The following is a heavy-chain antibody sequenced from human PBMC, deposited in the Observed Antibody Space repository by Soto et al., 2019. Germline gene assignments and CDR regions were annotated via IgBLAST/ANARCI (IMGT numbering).Heavy chain of an antibody. J-gene: IGHJ5*02. D-gene: IGHD6-19*01. V-gene: IGHV4-59*01. CDR2: ITYSGTA. CDR1: GGSMSNYY. Sequence: KSSETLSLTCTVSGGSMSNYYWSWIRQPPGKGLEWIGHITYSGTANYSPSLRSRVAISVDRSKNQFSLKLNSVTAADTALYYCARAAMAGFLGQNWFDPWGQGALVTVSS. CDR3: ARAAMAGFLGQNWFDP.